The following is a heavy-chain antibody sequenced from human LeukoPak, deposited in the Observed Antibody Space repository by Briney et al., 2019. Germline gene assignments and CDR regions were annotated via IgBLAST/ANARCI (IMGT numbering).Heavy chain of an antibody. D-gene: IGHD6-6*01. CDR2: ISGRVDT. CDR1: GFTFSSYA. V-gene: IGHV3-23*01. Sequence: GGSLRLSCAASGFTFSSYAMSWVRQAPGRGLEWVSGISGRVDTYYADSVKGRFTISRDNSKNTLYLQMNSLRAEDTAVYYCARGGSTEISARYSSSPQGDAFDIWGQGTMVTVSS. J-gene: IGHJ3*02. CDR3: ARGGSTEISARYSSSPQGDAFDI.